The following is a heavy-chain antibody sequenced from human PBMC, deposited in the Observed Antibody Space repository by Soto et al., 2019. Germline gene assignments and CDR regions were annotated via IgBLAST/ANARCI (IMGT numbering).Heavy chain of an antibody. CDR1: GFTFSSYG. CDR2: ISYDGSNE. D-gene: IGHD6-19*01. J-gene: IGHJ5*02. V-gene: IGHV3-30*18. Sequence: GGSLRLSCAASGFTFSSYGMHWVRQAPGKGLEWVAIISYDGSNEYYADSVKGRFTISRDNSKNTLYLQMNSLRAEDTAVYYCAKDPPASAPGIAVADPHFSWGQGTLVTVSS. CDR3: AKDPPASAPGIAVADPHFS.